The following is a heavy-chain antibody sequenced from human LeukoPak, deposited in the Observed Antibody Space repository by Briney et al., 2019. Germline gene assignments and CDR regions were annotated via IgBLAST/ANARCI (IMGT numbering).Heavy chain of an antibody. CDR1: GGSISSYY. D-gene: IGHD5-24*01. CDR2: IYYSGST. Sequence: SETLSLTCTVSGGSISSYYWSWIRQPPGKGLEWIGYIYYSGSTNYNPSLKSRVTISVDTSKNQFSLKLSSVTAADTAVYYCARDRDGYTPPDYRGQGTLVTVSS. J-gene: IGHJ4*02. V-gene: IGHV4-59*01. CDR3: ARDRDGYTPPDY.